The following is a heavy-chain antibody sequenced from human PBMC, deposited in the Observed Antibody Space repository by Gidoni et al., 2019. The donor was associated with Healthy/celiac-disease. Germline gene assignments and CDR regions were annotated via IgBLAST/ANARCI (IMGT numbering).Heavy chain of an antibody. CDR2: ISSSSSYI. Sequence: EVQLVESGGGLVKPGGSLRLSCAASGFTFSSYSMNWVRQAPGKGLEWVSSISSSSSYIYYADSVKGRFTISRDNAKNSLYLQMNSLRAEDTAVYYCARGPLYYYDSSGYYFGHFDYWGQGTLVTVSS. CDR1: GFTFSSYS. V-gene: IGHV3-21*01. CDR3: ARGPLYYYDSSGYYFGHFDY. D-gene: IGHD3-22*01. J-gene: IGHJ4*02.